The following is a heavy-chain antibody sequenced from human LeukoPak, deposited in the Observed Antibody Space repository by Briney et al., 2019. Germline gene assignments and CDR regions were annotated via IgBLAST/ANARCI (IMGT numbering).Heavy chain of an antibody. J-gene: IGHJ4*02. Sequence: SVKVSCKASGGTFSSYAIGWVRQAPGQGLEWMGGIIPIFGTANYAQKFQGRVTITADESTSTAYMELSSLRSEDTAVYYCARSSAPRQHPDYWGQGTLVTVSS. CDR2: IIPIFGTA. CDR3: ARSSAPRQHPDY. D-gene: IGHD6-13*01. V-gene: IGHV1-69*13. CDR1: GGTFSSYA.